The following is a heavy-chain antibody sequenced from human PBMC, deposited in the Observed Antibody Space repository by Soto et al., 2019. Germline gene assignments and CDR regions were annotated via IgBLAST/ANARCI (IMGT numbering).Heavy chain of an antibody. CDR1: GGSISSSSYY. J-gene: IGHJ4*02. V-gene: IGHV4-39*01. D-gene: IGHD5-12*01. Sequence: QLQLQESGPGLVKPSETLSLTCTVSGGSISSSSYYWGWIRQPPGKGLEWIGSIYYSGSTYYNPSLKSRVTISVDTSKNQFSLKLSSVTAADTAVYYCARHSYAHRKPKEKRDGYNPGYYFDYWGQGTLVTVSS. CDR3: ARHSYAHRKPKEKRDGYNPGYYFDY. CDR2: IYYSGST.